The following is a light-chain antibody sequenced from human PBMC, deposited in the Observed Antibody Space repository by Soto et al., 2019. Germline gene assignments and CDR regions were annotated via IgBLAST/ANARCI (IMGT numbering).Light chain of an antibody. CDR3: QQLNSYPLT. CDR2: AAS. J-gene: IGKJ3*01. Sequence: DTRLTQSPSSLSASVGDRVTITCQASQHISDYLNWYQQKPGKAPKLLIYAASSLQSGVPSRFSGSGSGTDFTLTISSLQPEDFATYYCQQLNSYPLTFGPGTKVDIK. CDR1: QHISDY. V-gene: IGKV1-9*01.